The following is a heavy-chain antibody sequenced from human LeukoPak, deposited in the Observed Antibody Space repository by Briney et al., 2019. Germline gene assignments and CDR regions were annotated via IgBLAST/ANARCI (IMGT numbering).Heavy chain of an antibody. CDR3: ASDYYDSSGYNRRFNY. V-gene: IGHV1-69*13. CDR1: GGTFSSYA. D-gene: IGHD3-22*01. CDR2: IIPIFGTA. J-gene: IGHJ4*02. Sequence: ASVKVPCKASGGTFSSYAISWVRQAPGQGLEWMGGIIPIFGTANYAQKFQGRVTITADESTSTAYMELSSLRSEDTAVYYCASDYYDSSGYNRRFNYWGQGTLVTVSS.